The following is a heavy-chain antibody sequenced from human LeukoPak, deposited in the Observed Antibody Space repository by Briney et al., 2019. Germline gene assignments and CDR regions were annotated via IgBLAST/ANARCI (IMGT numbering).Heavy chain of an antibody. D-gene: IGHD2-2*01. Sequence: GGSLRLSCAASGFTFNTYSMNWVRQAPGKGLEWVSYLSSSSSTIYYADSVKGRFTISRDNAENSLYLQMNGLRAEDTAVYFCATDCSSASCFDYWGQGTLVTVSS. J-gene: IGHJ4*02. CDR2: LSSSSSTI. CDR1: GFTFNTYS. CDR3: ATDCSSASCFDY. V-gene: IGHV3-48*01.